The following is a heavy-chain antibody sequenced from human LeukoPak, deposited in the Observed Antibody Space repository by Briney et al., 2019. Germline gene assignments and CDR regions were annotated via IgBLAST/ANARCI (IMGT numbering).Heavy chain of an antibody. CDR1: GFIFSNYA. CDR2: ISSSSSYI. V-gene: IGHV3-21*01. Sequence: PGGSLRLSCAASGFIFSNYAMTWVRQAPGKGLEWVSSISSSSSYIYYADSVKGRFTISRDNAKNSLYLQMNSLRAEDTAVYYCARDQEVVVPAAMGGPDYWGQGTLVTVSS. D-gene: IGHD2-2*01. J-gene: IGHJ4*02. CDR3: ARDQEVVVPAAMGGPDY.